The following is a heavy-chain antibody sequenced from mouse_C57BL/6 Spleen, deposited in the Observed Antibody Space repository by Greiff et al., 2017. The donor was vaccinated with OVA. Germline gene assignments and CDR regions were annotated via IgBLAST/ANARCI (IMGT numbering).Heavy chain of an antibody. D-gene: IGHD1-1*01. CDR2: ISGGGGNT. J-gene: IGHJ2*01. CDR1: GFTFSSYT. CDR3: ARSGSPGGNYYFDY. V-gene: IGHV5-9*01. Sequence: EVMLVESGGGLVKPGGSLKLSCAASGFTFSSYTMSWVRQTPEKRLEWVATISGGGGNTYYPDSVKGRFTISRDNAKNTLYLQMSSLRSEDTDLYYCARSGSPGGNYYFDYWGQGTTLTVSS.